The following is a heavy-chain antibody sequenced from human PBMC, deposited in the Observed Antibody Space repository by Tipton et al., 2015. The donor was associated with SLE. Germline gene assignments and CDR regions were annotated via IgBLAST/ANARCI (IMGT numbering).Heavy chain of an antibody. CDR2: INHRGST. CDR3: ARDNNTMVQGVIGGNWFDP. Sequence: TLSLTCAVYGGSISSSSSYYWAWIRQPPGKGVEWIGEINHRGSTNYNPSPKSRVTISVDTSKNQFSLKLRSVTAADTAVYYCARDNNTMVQGVIGGNWFDPWGQGTLVTVSS. J-gene: IGHJ5*02. D-gene: IGHD3-10*01. CDR1: GGSISSSSSYY. V-gene: IGHV4-34*01.